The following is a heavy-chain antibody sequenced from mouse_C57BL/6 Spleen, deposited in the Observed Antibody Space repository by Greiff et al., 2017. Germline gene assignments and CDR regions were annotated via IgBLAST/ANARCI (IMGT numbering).Heavy chain of an antibody. Sequence: VESGASVMIPCKASGYTFTDYNMDWVKQSHGKSLEWIGDINPNNGGTIYNQKFKGKATLTVDKSSSTAYMELRSLTSEDTAVYYCARRGGSSLWYFDVWGTGTTVTVSS. CDR3: ARRGGSSLWYFDV. CDR1: GYTFTDYN. D-gene: IGHD1-1*01. J-gene: IGHJ1*03. V-gene: IGHV1-18*01. CDR2: INPNNGGT.